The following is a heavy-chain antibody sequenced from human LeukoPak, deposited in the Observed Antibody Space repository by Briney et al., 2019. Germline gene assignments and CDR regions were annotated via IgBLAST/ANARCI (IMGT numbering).Heavy chain of an antibody. CDR2: IYHSGST. CDR1: GGSISSSNW. CDR3: ARKGYTYGSFDY. J-gene: IGHJ4*02. D-gene: IGHD5-18*01. Sequence: SGTLSLTCAVSGGSISSSNWWSWVRQPPGKGLEWIGEIYHSGSTNYNPSLKSRVTISVDKSKNQISLKLSSVTAADTAVYYGARKGYTYGSFDYWGQETLVTVS. V-gene: IGHV4-4*02.